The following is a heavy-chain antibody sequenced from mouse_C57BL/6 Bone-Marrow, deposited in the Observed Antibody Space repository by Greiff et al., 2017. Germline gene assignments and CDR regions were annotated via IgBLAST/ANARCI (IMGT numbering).Heavy chain of an antibody. J-gene: IGHJ3*01. V-gene: IGHV1-59*01. CDR1: GYTFTSYW. Sequence: VQLQQPGAELVRPGTSVKLSCKASGYTFTSYWMHWVKQRHGQGLEWIGVIDPSDSYTNYNQKVKGKATLTVDTSSSTTYMQLNSLTSEDSAVYYCARNYYGRAWFAYWGQGTLVTVSA. D-gene: IGHD1-1*01. CDR3: ARNYYGRAWFAY. CDR2: IDPSDSYT.